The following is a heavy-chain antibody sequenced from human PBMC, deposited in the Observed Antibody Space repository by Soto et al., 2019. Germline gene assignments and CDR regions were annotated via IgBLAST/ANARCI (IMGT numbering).Heavy chain of an antibody. J-gene: IGHJ6*02. D-gene: IGHD3-10*01. Sequence: QVQLQQWGAGLLKPSETLSLTCAVYGGSFSGYYWSWIRQPPGKGLEWIGEINHSGSTNYNPSLKSRVTISVDTSKNQFSLKLSSVTAADTAVYYCARTYGSGSPTHYYGMDVWGQGTTVTVSS. CDR1: GGSFSGYY. V-gene: IGHV4-34*01. CDR2: INHSGST. CDR3: ARTYGSGSPTHYYGMDV.